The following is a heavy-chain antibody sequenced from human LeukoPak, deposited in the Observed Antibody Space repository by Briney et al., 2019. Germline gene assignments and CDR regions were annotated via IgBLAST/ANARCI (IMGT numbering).Heavy chain of an antibody. CDR1: GFTFKNYA. CDR2: LRGDGET. J-gene: IGHJ4*02. V-gene: IGHV3-23*02. CDR3: AKASWVLSADAVL. Sequence: GGSLRLSCAASGFTFKNYAMSWVRQAPARELEWVASLRGDGETFYGDSVKGRFTLSRDDSRNSVYLHLNNLRGEDTAVYYCAKASWVLSADAVLWGQGTVVTVS. D-gene: IGHD3-9*01.